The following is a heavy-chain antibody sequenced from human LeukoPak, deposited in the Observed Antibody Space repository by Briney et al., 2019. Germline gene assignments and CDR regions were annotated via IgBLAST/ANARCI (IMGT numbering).Heavy chain of an antibody. D-gene: IGHD6-19*01. J-gene: IGHJ6*02. CDR1: GFTFSSYG. CDR3: ARDLGIAVGNYGMDV. CDR2: ISSSSSYI. V-gene: IGHV3-21*01. Sequence: GRSLRLSCAASGFTFSSYGMNWVRQAPGKGLEWVSSISSSSSYIYYADSVKGRFTVSRDNAKNSLYLQMNSLRAEDTAVYYCARDLGIAVGNYGMDVWGQGTTVTVSS.